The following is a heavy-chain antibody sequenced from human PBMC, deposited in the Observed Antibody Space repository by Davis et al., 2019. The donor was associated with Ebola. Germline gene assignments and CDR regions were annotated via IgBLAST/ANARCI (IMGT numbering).Heavy chain of an antibody. D-gene: IGHD3-3*01. J-gene: IGHJ5*02. CDR2: IKQDGSEK. Sequence: GESLKISCAASGFTFSSYWMSWVRQAPGKGLEWVANIKQDGSEKYYVDSVKGRFTISRDNAKNSLYLQMNSLRAEDTAVYYCARDRDEFWGNWFDPWGQGTLVTVSS. V-gene: IGHV3-7*01. CDR3: ARDRDEFWGNWFDP. CDR1: GFTFSSYW.